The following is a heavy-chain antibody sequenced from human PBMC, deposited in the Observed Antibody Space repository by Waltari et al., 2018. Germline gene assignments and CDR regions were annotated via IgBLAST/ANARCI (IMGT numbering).Heavy chain of an antibody. CDR3: ASYCSGGSCYAFDI. CDR1: GFNVSSNS. J-gene: IGHJ3*02. V-gene: IGHV3-53*02. Sequence: EVRLVETGGGVIQPGGSLRLSCAASGFNVSSNSMSGVPQAPGKGLEWVSVIYSGGSTYYADSVKGRFTISRDNSKNTLYLQMNSLRAEDTAVYYCASYCSGGSCYAFDIWGQGTMVTVSS. CDR2: IYSGGST. D-gene: IGHD2-15*01.